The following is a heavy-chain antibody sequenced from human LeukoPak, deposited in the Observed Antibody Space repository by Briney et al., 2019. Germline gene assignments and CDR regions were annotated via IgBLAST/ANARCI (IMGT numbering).Heavy chain of an antibody. CDR3: ASQQWLV. CDR2: IKTDGSST. V-gene: IGHV3-74*01. CDR1: GFTFSSYW. Sequence: GGSLRLSCAASGFTFSSYWMHWVRQTPGKGLVWVSHIKTDGSSTNYADSVKGRFTISRDNAKNTLYLQMNSLRAEDTAVYYCASQQWLVWGQGTLVTVSS. D-gene: IGHD6-19*01. J-gene: IGHJ4*02.